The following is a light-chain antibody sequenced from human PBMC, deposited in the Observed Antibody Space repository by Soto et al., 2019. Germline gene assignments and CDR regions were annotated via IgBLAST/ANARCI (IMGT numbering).Light chain of an antibody. CDR3: QLYGT. V-gene: IGKV3-11*01. Sequence: EIVLTQSPATLSLSPGERATLSCRASQSVSSYLAWYQQKPGQAPRLLIYDASNRATGIPARFSGSGSGTDFSLTISSLEPEDFAVYFCQLYGTFGPGTKVDLK. J-gene: IGKJ3*01. CDR1: QSVSSY. CDR2: DAS.